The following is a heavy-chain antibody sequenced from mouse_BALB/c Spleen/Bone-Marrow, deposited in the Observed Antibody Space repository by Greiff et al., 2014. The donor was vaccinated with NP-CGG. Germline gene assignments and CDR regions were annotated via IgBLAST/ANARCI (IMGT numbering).Heavy chain of an antibody. J-gene: IGHJ3*01. CDR2: INPGSGGT. V-gene: IGHV1-54*01. Sequence: VKLMESGAELVRPRTSVKVSCKASGYAFTNYLIEWVKQRPGQGLEWIGVINPGSGGTNYNEKFKGKATLTADKSSSTAYMQLSSLTSDDSAVYFCARRDYSFAYWGQGTLVTVSA. D-gene: IGHD2-13*01. CDR1: GYAFTNYL. CDR3: ARRDYSFAY.